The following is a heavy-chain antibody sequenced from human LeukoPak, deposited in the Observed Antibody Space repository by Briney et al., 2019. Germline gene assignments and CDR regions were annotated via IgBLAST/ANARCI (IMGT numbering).Heavy chain of an antibody. CDR2: ISGSGGST. J-gene: IGHJ3*02. Sequence: GGSLRLSCAASGFTFSSYAMSWVRQAPGKGLEWVSAISGSGGSTYYADSVKGRFTISRDNSKNTLYLQMNSLRAEDTAVYYCARVPCGGDCQEAFDIWGQGTMVTVSS. V-gene: IGHV3-23*01. CDR1: GFTFSSYA. D-gene: IGHD2-21*02. CDR3: ARVPCGGDCQEAFDI.